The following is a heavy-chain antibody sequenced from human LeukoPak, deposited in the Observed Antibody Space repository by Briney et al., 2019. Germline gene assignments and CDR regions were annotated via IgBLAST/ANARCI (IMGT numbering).Heavy chain of an antibody. J-gene: IGHJ5*02. CDR3: AIRRLAVASAPFDH. CDR2: SGPKDKT. V-gene: IGHV1-24*01. Sequence: VASVKVSCKVSGRTLSQFSLQWVRQVPGKGLEWMGGSGPKDKTFYAQNFQGRVTLTEVTSTDTAYMELSSLIFEDTAVYYCAIRRLAVASAPFDHWGQGTLVTVSS. CDR1: GRTLSQFS. D-gene: IGHD6-19*01.